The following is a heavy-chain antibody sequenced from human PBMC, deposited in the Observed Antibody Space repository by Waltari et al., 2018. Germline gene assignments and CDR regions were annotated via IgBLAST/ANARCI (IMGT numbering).Heavy chain of an antibody. CDR1: GGSFSGYY. CDR3: ARENGDYSY. CDR2: INHSGST. V-gene: IGHV4-34*01. Sequence: VQLQQWGAGLLKPSETLSLTCAVYGGSFSGYYWSWIRQPPGKGLEWIGEINHSGSTNYIPSLKSRVTISVDTSKNQFSLKLSSVTAADTAVYYCARENGDYSYWGQGTLVTASS. D-gene: IGHD4-17*01. J-gene: IGHJ4*02.